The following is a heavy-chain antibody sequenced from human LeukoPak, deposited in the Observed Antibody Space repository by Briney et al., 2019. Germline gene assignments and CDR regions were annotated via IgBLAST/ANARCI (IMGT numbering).Heavy chain of an antibody. V-gene: IGHV1-18*01. Sequence: ASVKVSCKASGYTFTSYGSSWVRQPPGQGLEWMGCISAYNGNTIYAQKLQGRVTMTTDTSTSTGYMELRSVRCDDTAVYYCARSAGTLRSFDYWGQGTLVTVSS. CDR2: ISAYNGNT. CDR1: GYTFTSYG. J-gene: IGHJ4*02. D-gene: IGHD5-12*01. CDR3: ARSAGTLRSFDY.